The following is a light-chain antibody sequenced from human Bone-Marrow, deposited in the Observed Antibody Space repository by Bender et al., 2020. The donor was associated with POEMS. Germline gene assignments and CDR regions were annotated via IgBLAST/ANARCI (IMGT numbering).Light chain of an antibody. Sequence: QSVLTQPASVSGSPGQSITISCTGTSSDVGNDDLVSWYQQHAGKAPKLIIYKIRKRPSGVPVSFSGSRSGNTAILTVSGLQSDDEADYFCSSYAGNNTYVFGPATRVTVL. V-gene: IGLV2-14*02. CDR2: KIR. CDR1: SSDVGNDDL. CDR3: SSYAGNNTYV. J-gene: IGLJ1*01.